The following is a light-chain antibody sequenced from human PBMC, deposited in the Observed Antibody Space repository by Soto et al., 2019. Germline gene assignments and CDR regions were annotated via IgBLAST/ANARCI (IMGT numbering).Light chain of an antibody. CDR1: QSVSKW. CDR2: KAS. Sequence: DIQMTQSPSILSASVGDRITITCRASQSVSKWLAWYQQKPGKAPKLLIHKASRLESGVSSRFSGSGSGTEFPLTISSLQPDDFATYYCQEYQTWTFGPGTTVEIK. CDR3: QEYQTWT. V-gene: IGKV1-5*03. J-gene: IGKJ1*01.